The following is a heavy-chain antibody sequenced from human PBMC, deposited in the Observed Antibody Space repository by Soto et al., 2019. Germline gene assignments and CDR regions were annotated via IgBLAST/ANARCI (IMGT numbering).Heavy chain of an antibody. CDR3: PLNPPGTPVFDS. CDR1: GHTFTGHH. D-gene: IGHD3-10*01. V-gene: IGHV1-2*02. J-gene: IGHJ4*02. Sequence: QVQMVQSGAEVKKPGASVKVSCKASGHTFTGHHMHWVRQAPGQGLEWMGLIDLDIGDTKYAQKFQGRVTSTRTPSITTADRGRRGQRFDDPAVYYCPLNPPGTPVFDSWGRGPLVTVPS. CDR2: IDLDIGDT.